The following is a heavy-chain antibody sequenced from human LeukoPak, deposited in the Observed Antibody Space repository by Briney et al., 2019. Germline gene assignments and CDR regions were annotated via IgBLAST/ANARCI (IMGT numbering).Heavy chain of an antibody. V-gene: IGHV1-2*06. Sequence: ASVKVSRKASGYTFTGYYMHWVRQAPGQGLEWMGRINPNSGGTNYAQKFQGRVTMTRDTSISTAYMELSRLRSDDTAVYYCARDLGTYYYDFDYWGQGTLVTVSS. J-gene: IGHJ4*02. D-gene: IGHD3-10*01. CDR2: INPNSGGT. CDR3: ARDLGTYYYDFDY. CDR1: GYTFTGYY.